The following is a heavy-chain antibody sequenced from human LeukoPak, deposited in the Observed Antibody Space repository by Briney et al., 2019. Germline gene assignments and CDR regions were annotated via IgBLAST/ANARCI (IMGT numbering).Heavy chain of an antibody. Sequence: SETLSLTCPVSGYSISSSNWWGWIRQPPGKGLEWIGYIYYSGSIYYNPSLKSRVTMSVDTSKNQSSLKLSSVTAVDTAVYYCARTLGHYDSSGYLDWYFDLWGRGTLVTVSS. CDR3: ARTLGHYDSSGYLDWYFDL. J-gene: IGHJ2*01. V-gene: IGHV4-28*05. D-gene: IGHD3-22*01. CDR2: IYYSGSI. CDR1: GYSISSSNW.